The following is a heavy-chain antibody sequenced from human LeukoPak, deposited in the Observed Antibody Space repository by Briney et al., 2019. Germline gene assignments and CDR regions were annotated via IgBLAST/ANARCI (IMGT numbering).Heavy chain of an antibody. V-gene: IGHV1-18*01. Sequence: ASVKVSCKASVYTFTSYGISWVRQAPGQGLEWMGWISAYNGNTNYAQKLQGRVSMTTDTSTSTAYMELRSLRSDDTAVYYCARVGRWYYYGSGSPYYYMDVWGKGTTVTVSS. CDR1: VYTFTSYG. D-gene: IGHD3-10*01. J-gene: IGHJ6*03. CDR2: ISAYNGNT. CDR3: ARVGRWYYYGSGSPYYYMDV.